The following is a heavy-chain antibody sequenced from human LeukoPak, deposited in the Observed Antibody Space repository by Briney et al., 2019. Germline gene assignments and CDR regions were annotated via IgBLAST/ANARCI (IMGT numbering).Heavy chain of an antibody. V-gene: IGHV3-48*03. D-gene: IGHD5-24*01. CDR3: ARETEMANLDY. J-gene: IGHJ4*02. CDR1: GFTFSSYE. Sequence: GGSLRLSCAASGFTFSSYEMNWVRQAPGKRLEWVSYINSSGSPILYADSVKGRFTISRDNAQNSLYLEMNSLRAEDTAVYYCARETEMANLDYWGQGTLVTASS. CDR2: INSSGSPI.